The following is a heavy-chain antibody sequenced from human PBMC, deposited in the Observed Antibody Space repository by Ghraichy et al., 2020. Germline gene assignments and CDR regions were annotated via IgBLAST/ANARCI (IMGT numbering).Heavy chain of an antibody. CDR1: GFSLSNARMG. V-gene: IGHV2-26*01. CDR3: ARIVNAYIVVVTENWFDP. CDR2: IFSNDEK. D-gene: IGHD2-21*02. Sequence: GPTLVKPTETLTLTCTVSGFSLSNARMGVSWIRQPPGKALEWLAHIFSNDEKSYSTSLKSRLTISKDTSKSQVVLTMTNMDPVDTATYYCARIVNAYIVVVTENWFDPWGQGTLVTVSS. J-gene: IGHJ5*02.